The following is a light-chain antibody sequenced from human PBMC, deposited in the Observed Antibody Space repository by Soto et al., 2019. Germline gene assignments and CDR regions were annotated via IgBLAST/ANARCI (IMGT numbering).Light chain of an antibody. J-gene: IGLJ1*01. CDR2: EVS. CDR3: SSYTSSSTLYV. Sequence: QSALTQPASVSGSPGQSIPISCTGTRSDVGGYKYVSWYQQHPGKAPKLMIYEVSNRPSGVSNRFSGSKSGNTASLTISGLQAEDEADYYCSSYTSSSTLYVFVTGTKVTVL. V-gene: IGLV2-14*01. CDR1: RSDVGGYKY.